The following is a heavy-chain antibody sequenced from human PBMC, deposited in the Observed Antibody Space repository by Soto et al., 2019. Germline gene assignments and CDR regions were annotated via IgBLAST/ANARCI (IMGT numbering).Heavy chain of an antibody. Sequence: PGGSLRLSCAASGFTFSSYAMHWVRQAPGKGLEWVTVISSDGSNKYYADSVKGRFTISRDNSKNTLYLQMNSLRAEDTAVYYCVTDGLEMATRRGSDYFDYWGQGTLVTVSS. J-gene: IGHJ4*02. D-gene: IGHD5-12*01. CDR1: GFTFSSYA. CDR3: VTDGLEMATRRGSDYFDY. V-gene: IGHV3-30-3*01. CDR2: ISSDGSNK.